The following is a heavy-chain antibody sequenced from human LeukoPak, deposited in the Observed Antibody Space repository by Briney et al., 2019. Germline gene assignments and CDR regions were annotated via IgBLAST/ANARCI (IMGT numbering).Heavy chain of an antibody. CDR3: AKDLGYCGSTTCYGFDY. D-gene: IGHD2-2*01. J-gene: IGHJ4*02. Sequence: GGSLKLSCAASGFTFSSYAMSWVRQAPGKGLEWLSSISGGGATTYYADSVKGRFTISRDNSKSTLYLQMNSLRAEDTAFYYCAKDLGYCGSTTCYGFDYWGQGTLVTVSS. CDR2: ISGGGATT. V-gene: IGHV3-23*01. CDR1: GFTFSSYA.